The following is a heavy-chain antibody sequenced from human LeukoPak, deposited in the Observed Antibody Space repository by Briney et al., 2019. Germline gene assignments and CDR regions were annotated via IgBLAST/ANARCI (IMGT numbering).Heavy chain of an antibody. CDR1: GYTFTSYG. V-gene: IGHV1-18*01. J-gene: IGHJ3*02. Sequence: GASVKVSCKASGYTFTSYGISWVRQAPGQGLEWMGWISAYNGYTNYSQKLQGRVTMTTDTSTSTAYMELRSLRSDDTAVYYCARDWHYDYVWGSYRYTLAGGAFDIWGQGTMVTVSS. D-gene: IGHD3-16*02. CDR3: ARDWHYDYVWGSYRYTLAGGAFDI. CDR2: ISAYNGYT.